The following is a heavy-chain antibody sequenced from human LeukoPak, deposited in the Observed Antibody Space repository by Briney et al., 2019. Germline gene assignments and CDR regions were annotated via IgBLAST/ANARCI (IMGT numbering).Heavy chain of an antibody. CDR1: GGSISSGSYY. Sequence: PSETLSLTCTVSGGSISSGSYYWSWIRQPAGKGLEWIGRIYTSGSTNYNPSLKSRVTISVDTSKNQFSLKLSSVTAADTAVYYCAREWYPFDYWGQGTLVTVSS. CDR3: AREWYPFDY. CDR2: IYTSGST. D-gene: IGHD6-13*01. V-gene: IGHV4-61*02. J-gene: IGHJ4*02.